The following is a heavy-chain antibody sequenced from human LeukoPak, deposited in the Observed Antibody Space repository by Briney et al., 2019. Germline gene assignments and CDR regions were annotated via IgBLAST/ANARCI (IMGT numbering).Heavy chain of an antibody. CDR3: AKGGNYDFWSGSSDC. Sequence: PGRSLRLSCAASGFTFDDYAMHWVRQAPGKGLEWVSGISWNSGSIGYADSVKGRFTISRDNAKNSLYLQMNSLRAEDTALYYCAKGGNYDFWSGSSDCWGQGTLVTVSS. CDR1: GFTFDDYA. J-gene: IGHJ4*02. CDR2: ISWNSGSI. D-gene: IGHD3-3*01. V-gene: IGHV3-9*01.